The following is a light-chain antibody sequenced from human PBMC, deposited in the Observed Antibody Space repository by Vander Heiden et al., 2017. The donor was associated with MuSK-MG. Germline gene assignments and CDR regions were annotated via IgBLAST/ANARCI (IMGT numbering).Light chain of an antibody. Sequence: DIQMTQSPSSLSASVGDRVTITCQASQDISNYLNWYQQKPGKAPKLLIYDASNLETGVPSRFSGSGSGTDFTFTISSLQPEDIATYYCQQYDYLPFPTFGQGTRLEIK. CDR1: QDISNY. CDR2: DAS. V-gene: IGKV1-33*01. CDR3: QQYDYLPFPT. J-gene: IGKJ5*01.